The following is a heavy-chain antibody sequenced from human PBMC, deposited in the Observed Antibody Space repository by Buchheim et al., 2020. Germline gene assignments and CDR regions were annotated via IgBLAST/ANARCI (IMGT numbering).Heavy chain of an antibody. D-gene: IGHD3-3*01. CDR2: ISYDGSNK. Sequence: QVQLVESGGGVVQPGRSLRLSCAASGFTFSSYAMHWVRQAPGKGLEWVAVISYDGSNKYYADSGKGRFTISRDNSKNTLYLQMNSLRAEDTAVYYCARDLNPYYDFWSGYSHWGQGTL. J-gene: IGHJ4*02. CDR3: ARDLNPYYDFWSGYSH. V-gene: IGHV3-30-3*01. CDR1: GFTFSSYA.